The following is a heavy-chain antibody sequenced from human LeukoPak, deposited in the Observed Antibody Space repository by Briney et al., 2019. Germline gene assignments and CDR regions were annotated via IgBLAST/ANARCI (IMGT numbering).Heavy chain of an antibody. V-gene: IGHV4-59*08. Sequence: SSETLSLTCTVSGGSISSYYWSWIRQPPGKGLEWIGYIYYSGSTNYNPSLKSRVTISVDTSKNQFSLKLSSVTAADTAVYYCARLLGRAGLYYFDYWGQGTLVTVSS. J-gene: IGHJ4*02. CDR1: GGSISSYY. CDR3: ARLLGRAGLYYFDY. CDR2: IYYSGST.